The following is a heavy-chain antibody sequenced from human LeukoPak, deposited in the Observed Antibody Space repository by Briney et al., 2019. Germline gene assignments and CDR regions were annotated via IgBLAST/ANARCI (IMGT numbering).Heavy chain of an antibody. V-gene: IGHV3-23*01. J-gene: IGHJ5*02. Sequence: GGSLRLSCAASGFTFSTYAMSWVRQAPGKGLEWVSGLSYTGGATYYADSVKGRFTISRDNSKNTLYLQLNSLRAEDTALYYCAKFYIVATAPAWGQGTLVTVSS. CDR2: LSYTGGAT. CDR3: AKFYIVATAPA. D-gene: IGHD2-2*01. CDR1: GFTFSTYA.